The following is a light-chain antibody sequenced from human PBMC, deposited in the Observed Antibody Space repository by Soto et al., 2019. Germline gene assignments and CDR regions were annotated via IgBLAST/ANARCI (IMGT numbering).Light chain of an antibody. V-gene: IGKV3-15*01. CDR2: GAS. CDR3: QYYNHWWT. Sequence: MLMTKAPATLSQTPGDRATITCRASQSVTSNLPWYQQKPGQAPRLLIYGASTRATGIPARFSGSRSGTEFTLPISSLQSEDFAVYYCQYYNHWWTFGQGTKVDIK. CDR1: QSVTSN. J-gene: IGKJ1*01.